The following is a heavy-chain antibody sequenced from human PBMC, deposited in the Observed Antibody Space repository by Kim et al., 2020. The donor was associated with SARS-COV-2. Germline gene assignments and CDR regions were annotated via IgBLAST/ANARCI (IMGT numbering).Heavy chain of an antibody. CDR1: GGTFSSYA. CDR2: IIPILGIA. D-gene: IGHD3-10*01. J-gene: IGHJ4*02. Sequence: SVKVSCKASGGTFSSYAISWVRQAPGQGLEWMGRIIPILGIANYAQKFQGRVTITADKSTSTAYMELSSLRSEDTAVYYCARTWAAGILSIVDWGQGTLVTVSS. V-gene: IGHV1-69*04. CDR3: ARTWAAGILSIVD.